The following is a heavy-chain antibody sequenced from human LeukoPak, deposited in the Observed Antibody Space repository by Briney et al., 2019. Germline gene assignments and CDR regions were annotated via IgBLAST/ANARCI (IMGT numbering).Heavy chain of an antibody. J-gene: IGHJ1*01. CDR1: GFTFSSYE. CDR3: ARGIAVAGTRVVQH. Sequence: PGGSLRLSCAASGFTFSSYEMNWVRQAPGKGLEWVSYISTSGSSIYYAASVKGRFTISRDNAKNSLYLQMNRLRAEATALYYWARGIAVAGTRVVQHWGEGTLVTVSP. D-gene: IGHD6-19*01. CDR2: ISTSGSSI. V-gene: IGHV3-48*03.